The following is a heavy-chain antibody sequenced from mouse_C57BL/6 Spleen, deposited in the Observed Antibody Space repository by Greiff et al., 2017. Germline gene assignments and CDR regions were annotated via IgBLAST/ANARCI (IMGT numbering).Heavy chain of an antibody. D-gene: IGHD1-1*01. CDR3: ARSDYYGSSY. Sequence: EVQVVESGPELVKPGASVKISCKASGYSFTGYYMNWVKQSPEKSLEWIGEINPSTGGTTYNQKFKAKATLTVDKSSSTAYMQLKSLTSEDSAVYYCARSDYYGSSYWGQGTTLTVSS. V-gene: IGHV1-42*01. CDR2: INPSTGGT. J-gene: IGHJ2*01. CDR1: GYSFTGYY.